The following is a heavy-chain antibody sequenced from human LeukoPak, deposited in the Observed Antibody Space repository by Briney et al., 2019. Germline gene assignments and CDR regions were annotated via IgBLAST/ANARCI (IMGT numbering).Heavy chain of an antibody. CDR2: IYRDGST. CDR1: GFTVSSNY. V-gene: IGHV3-66*01. Sequence: GGSLRLSCAASGFTVSSNYVSWVRQAPGKGLEWVSSIYRDGSTYYADSVKGRFTISRDNSKNTLNLQMNSLRAEDTAIYYCVRSGGYWGQGTLVTVSS. CDR3: VRSGGY. D-gene: IGHD1-26*01. J-gene: IGHJ4*02.